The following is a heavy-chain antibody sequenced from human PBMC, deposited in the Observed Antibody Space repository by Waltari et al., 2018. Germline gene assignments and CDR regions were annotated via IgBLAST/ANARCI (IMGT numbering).Heavy chain of an antibody. J-gene: IGHJ6*03. CDR3: ARDFRHYYYMDV. CDR1: GFTLRSYA. CDR2: ISYDGSNK. Sequence: QVQLVESGGGVVQPGRSLRLSCAASGFTLRSYAMHWVRQAPGKGLEWVAVISYDGSNKYYADSVKGRFTISRDNSKNTLYLQMNSLRAEDTAVYYCARDFRHYYYMDVWGKGTTVTVSS. V-gene: IGHV3-30-3*01.